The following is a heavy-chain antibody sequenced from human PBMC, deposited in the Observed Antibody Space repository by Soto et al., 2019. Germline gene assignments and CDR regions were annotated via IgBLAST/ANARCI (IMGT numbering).Heavy chain of an antibody. V-gene: IGHV3-11*06. CDR3: ARATGYYHNSGSDS. D-gene: IGHD3-22*01. CDR1: GFTFSDYY. J-gene: IGHJ4*02. CDR2: ISSNSNYK. Sequence: WGSLRLSCAASGFTFSDYYMSWIRQAPGKGLEWISYISSNSNYKNHADSVRGRFTISRDNAKNSLYLQMNGLRAEDAAVYYCARATGYYHNSGSDSWGQGTLVTVSS.